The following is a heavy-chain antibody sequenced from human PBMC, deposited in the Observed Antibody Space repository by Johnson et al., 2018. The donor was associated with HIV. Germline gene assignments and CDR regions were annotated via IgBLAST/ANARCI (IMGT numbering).Heavy chain of an antibody. J-gene: IGHJ3*01. V-gene: IGHV3-30*03. CDR2: ISYDGSDK. CDR3: ARGAPSGNYYVDAFDL. CDR1: GFTFSSYG. D-gene: IGHD1-26*01. Sequence: QVQLVESGGGVVQPGRSLRLSCAASGFTFSSYGMHWVRQAPGKGLEWVAVISYDGSDKYYADSVKGRFTISRDNSKNTLYLQMNSLRAEDTAVYYCARGAPSGNYYVDAFDLWGQGTMVIVSS.